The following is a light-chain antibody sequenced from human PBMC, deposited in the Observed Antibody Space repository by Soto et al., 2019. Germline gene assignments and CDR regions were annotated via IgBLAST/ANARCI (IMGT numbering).Light chain of an antibody. CDR1: QSLSSY. CDR2: DAS. CDR3: QQYNSYPWT. Sequence: DIQMTQSPSTLSASVGDRVTITCRASQSLSSYLAWYQQKPGKAPNLLIYDASNLESGVPSRFSGSGSGTEFTLTISSLQPDDFATYYCQQYNSYPWTFGLGTTVDIK. J-gene: IGKJ1*01. V-gene: IGKV1-5*01.